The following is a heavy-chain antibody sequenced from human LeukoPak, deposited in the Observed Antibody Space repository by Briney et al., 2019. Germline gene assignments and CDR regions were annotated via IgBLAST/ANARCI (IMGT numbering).Heavy chain of an antibody. J-gene: IGHJ4*02. D-gene: IGHD1-26*01. CDR2: ISGGGGST. CDR1: GFTFTSYS. CDR3: ARQVGASTTFDS. V-gene: IGHV3-23*01. Sequence: GGSLRLSCAASGFTFTSYSMNWVRQARGKGLEWVSTISGGGGSTYYADSVKGRFTISRDNSKNTLYLQMNSLRAEDTAVYYCARQVGASTTFDSWGQGTLVTVSS.